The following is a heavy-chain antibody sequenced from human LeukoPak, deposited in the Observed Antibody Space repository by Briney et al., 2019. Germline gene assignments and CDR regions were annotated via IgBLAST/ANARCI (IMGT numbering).Heavy chain of an antibody. J-gene: IGHJ4*02. V-gene: IGHV3-9*01. CDR1: GFTFDDYA. D-gene: IGHD3-22*01. CDR3: AKVSVSNYYDSSGYLGY. CDR2: ISWNSGSI. Sequence: GGSLRLSCAASGFTFDDYAMHWVRQAPGKGLEWVSGISWNSGSIGYADSVKGRFTISRDNAKNSLYLQMSSLRAEDTALYYCAKVSVSNYYDSSGYLGYWGQGTLVTVSS.